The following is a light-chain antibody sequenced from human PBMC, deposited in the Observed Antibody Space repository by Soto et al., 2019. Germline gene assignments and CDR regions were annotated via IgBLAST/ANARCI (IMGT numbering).Light chain of an antibody. V-gene: IGLV1-44*01. CDR2: TNN. Sequence: SGLTQPPSASGTPGQRVTISCSGSSSNIGRSTVNWYQQLPGTAPTLLISTNNQRPAGVPDRFSGSKSGTSASLAISGLQSKDESEYYCAAWDDSLNGPVFGGGTQLTVL. CDR3: AAWDDSLNGPV. CDR1: SSNIGRST. J-gene: IGLJ2*01.